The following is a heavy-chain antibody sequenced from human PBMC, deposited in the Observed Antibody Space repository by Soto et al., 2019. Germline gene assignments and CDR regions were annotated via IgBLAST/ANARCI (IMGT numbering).Heavy chain of an antibody. V-gene: IGHV4-4*02. CDR3: ASRDPGASVDY. CDR1: GGSFTSNNW. CDR2: IYRTGST. D-gene: IGHD1-26*01. Sequence: SETLSLTCAVSGGSFTSNNWWTWVRQPPGQGLEWIGEIYRTGSTNYNPSLKSRVTISLDKSENQFSLKVTSLTAADTAVYYCASRDPGASVDYWGQGTLVTVSP. J-gene: IGHJ4*02.